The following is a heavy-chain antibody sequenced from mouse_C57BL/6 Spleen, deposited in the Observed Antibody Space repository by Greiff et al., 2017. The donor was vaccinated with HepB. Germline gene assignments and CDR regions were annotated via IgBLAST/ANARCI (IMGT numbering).Heavy chain of an antibody. J-gene: IGHJ3*01. CDR3: ARHEGYYYGSSYEAWFAY. CDR1: GYTFTEYT. V-gene: IGHV1-62-2*01. D-gene: IGHD1-1*01. CDR2: FYPGSGSI. Sequence: VKLMESGAELVKPGASVKLSCKASGYTFTEYTIHWVKQRSGQGLEWIGWFYPGSGSIKYNEKFKDKATLTADKSSSTVYMELSRLTSEDSAVYFCARHEGYYYGSSYEAWFAYWGQGTLVTVSA.